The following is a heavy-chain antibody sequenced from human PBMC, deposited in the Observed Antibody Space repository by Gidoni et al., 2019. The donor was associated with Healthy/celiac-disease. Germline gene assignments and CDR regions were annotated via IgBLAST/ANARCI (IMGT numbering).Heavy chain of an antibody. Sequence: QLQLQESGPGLVKPSETPSLTCTVSGGSISSSSYYWGWIRQPPGKGLEWIGSIYYSGSTYYNPSLKSRVTISVDTSKNQFSRKLSSVTAADTAVYYCARLGAVAGFDYWGQGTLVTVSS. V-gene: IGHV4-39*01. CDR1: GGSISSSSYY. CDR2: IYYSGST. CDR3: ARLGAVAGFDY. J-gene: IGHJ4*02. D-gene: IGHD6-19*01.